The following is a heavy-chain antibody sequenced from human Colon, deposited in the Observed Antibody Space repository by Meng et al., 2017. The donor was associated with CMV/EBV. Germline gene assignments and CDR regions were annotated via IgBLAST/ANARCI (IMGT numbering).Heavy chain of an antibody. CDR3: AKDLKAYAYYYYYGMDV. Sequence: GESLKISCAASGFTFSSYAMSWVRQAPGKGLEWVSVIYSGGSSTYYADSVKGRLTISRDNSKNTLYLQMNSLRAEETAVYYCAKDLKAYAYYYYYGMDVWGQGTTVTVSS. D-gene: IGHD4-17*01. CDR2: IYSGGSST. CDR1: GFTFSSYA. V-gene: IGHV3-23*03. J-gene: IGHJ6*02.